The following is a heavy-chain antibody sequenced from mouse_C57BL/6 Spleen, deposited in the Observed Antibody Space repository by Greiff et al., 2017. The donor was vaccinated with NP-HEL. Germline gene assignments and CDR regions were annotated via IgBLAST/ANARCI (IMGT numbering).Heavy chain of an antibody. V-gene: IGHV1-64*01. J-gene: IGHJ3*01. CDR1: GYTFTSYW. CDR2: IHPNSGST. CDR3: ARSYYSNYGAY. Sequence: QVQLQQPGAELVKPGASVKLSCTASGYTFTSYWMHWVKQRPGQGLEWIGMIHPNSGSTNYNEKFKSKATLTVDKSSSTAYMQLSSLTSEDSAVYYCARSYYSNYGAYWGQGTLVTVSA. D-gene: IGHD2-5*01.